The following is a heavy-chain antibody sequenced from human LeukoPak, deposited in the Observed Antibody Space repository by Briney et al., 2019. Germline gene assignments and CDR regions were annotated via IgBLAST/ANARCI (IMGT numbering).Heavy chain of an antibody. D-gene: IGHD2-2*01. V-gene: IGHV3-53*01. CDR3: ARGETSGYDY. CDR1: GFTVSINY. J-gene: IGHJ4*02. Sequence: GGTLRLSCAASGFTVSINYMSWVRQAPGKGLEWFSVIYSGGNTYYADSVKGRFTLSRDNSKNTGYLKMNSLSAEDTAVYYCARGETSGYDYWGQGTLVTVSS. CDR2: IYSGGNT.